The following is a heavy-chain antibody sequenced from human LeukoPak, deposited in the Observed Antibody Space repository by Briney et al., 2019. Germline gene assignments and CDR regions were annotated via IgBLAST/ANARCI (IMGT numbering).Heavy chain of an antibody. V-gene: IGHV4-59*01. CDR2: IYYTGST. D-gene: IGHD3-22*01. Sequence: NPSETLSLTCTVSGDSIRSYYWSWIRQPPGKGLEWIGYIYYTGSTNYNPSLKSRVTISVDTSKNQFSLKLNSVTAADTAVYYCARGRYYDSSGRGAFDIWGQGTMVIVSS. CDR3: ARGRYYDSSGRGAFDI. J-gene: IGHJ3*02. CDR1: GDSIRSYY.